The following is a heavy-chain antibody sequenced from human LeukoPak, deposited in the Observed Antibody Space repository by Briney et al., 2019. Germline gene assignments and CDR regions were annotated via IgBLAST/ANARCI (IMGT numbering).Heavy chain of an antibody. CDR2: ISSSGSTI. CDR1: GFTFSSYE. V-gene: IGHV3-48*03. D-gene: IGHD4-17*01. CDR3: ARDDDYGDYVAY. J-gene: IGHJ4*02. Sequence: PGGSLRLSCAASGFTFSSYEMNWVRQAPGKGLEWVSYISSSGSTIYYADSVKGRFTISRDNAKNSLYLQMNSLRVEDTAVYYCARDDDYGDYVAYWGQGTLVTVSS.